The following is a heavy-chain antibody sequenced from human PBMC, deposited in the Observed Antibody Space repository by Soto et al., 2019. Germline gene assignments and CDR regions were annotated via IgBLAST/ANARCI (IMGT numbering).Heavy chain of an antibody. J-gene: IGHJ4*02. CDR1: GFTFSSYG. V-gene: IGHV3-30*18. CDR2: ISYDGSNK. D-gene: IGHD6-13*01. CDR3: AKAGYSSSWSFDY. Sequence: QVQLVESGGGVVQPGRSLRLSCAASGFTFSSYGMHWVRQAPGKGLEWVAVISYDGSNKYYADSVKGRFTFSRDNSKNTLYLQMNSLRAEDTAVYYCAKAGYSSSWSFDYWGQGTLVTVSS.